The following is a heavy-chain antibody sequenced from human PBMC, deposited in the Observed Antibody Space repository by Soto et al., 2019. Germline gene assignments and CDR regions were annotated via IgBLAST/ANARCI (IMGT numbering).Heavy chain of an antibody. CDR1: GYTFTSYG. J-gene: IGHJ3*02. V-gene: IGHV1-18*01. CDR3: ARHAMVYGDASDAFDI. D-gene: IGHD4-17*01. CDR2: ISAYNGNT. Sequence: ASVKVSCKASGYTFTSYGISWVRQAPGQGLEWMGWISAYNGNTNYAQKLQGRVTMTTDTSTSTAYMELRSLRSDDTAVYYCARHAMVYGDASDAFDIWGQGTMVTVSS.